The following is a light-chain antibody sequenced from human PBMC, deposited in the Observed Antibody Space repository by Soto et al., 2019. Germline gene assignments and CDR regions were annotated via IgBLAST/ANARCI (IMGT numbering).Light chain of an antibody. CDR1: SSDVGGYNY. J-gene: IGLJ1*01. CDR3: NSYAGSPYV. V-gene: IGLV2-8*01. Sequence: QSALTQPPSASGSPGQSVTISCTGTSSDVGGYNYVSWYQQHPGKAPKLMIYEVNKRPSGVPDRFSGSKSGNTASLTVSGLQAEDEAVYYCNSYAGSPYVFGTGTKLTVL. CDR2: EVN.